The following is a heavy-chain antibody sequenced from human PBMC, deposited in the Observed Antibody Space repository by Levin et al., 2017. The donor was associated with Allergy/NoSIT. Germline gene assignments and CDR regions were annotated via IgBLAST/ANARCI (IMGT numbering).Heavy chain of an antibody. D-gene: IGHD4-17*01. CDR1: GFTVSTHY. CDR2: VYSGGAT. V-gene: IGHV3-53*01. J-gene: IGHJ4*02. Sequence: GESLKISCAASGFTVSTHYMNWVRQAPGKGLEWVSVVYSGGATYYADSVKGRFTISRDNSKNTLYLQMNSLRAEATAVYYCARDVSDDYGDYLRYWGQGTLVTVSS. CDR3: ARDVSDDYGDYLRY.